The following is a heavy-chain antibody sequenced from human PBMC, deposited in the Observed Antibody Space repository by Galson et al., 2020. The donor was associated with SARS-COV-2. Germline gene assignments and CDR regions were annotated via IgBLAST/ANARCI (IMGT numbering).Heavy chain of an antibody. V-gene: IGHV5-51*01. CDR2: IYPGDSDT. CDR1: GYIFTNYW. J-gene: IGHJ4*02. Sequence: GESLKISCEGSGYIFTNYWIGWVRQVPGKGLEWMGIIYPGDSDTRYSPSFQGQVTITADNSITTAYLQWSSLKASDSAIYFCAIGSGAGTGSPSGIFDYWGQGTLVTVSS. CDR3: AIGSGAGTGSPSGIFDY. D-gene: IGHD3-9*01.